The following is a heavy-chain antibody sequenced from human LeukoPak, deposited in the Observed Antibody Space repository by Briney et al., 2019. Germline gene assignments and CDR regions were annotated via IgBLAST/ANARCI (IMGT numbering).Heavy chain of an antibody. J-gene: IGHJ5*02. CDR2: IYYSGST. Sequence: PSETLSLTCTVSGGSISSYYWSWIRQPPGKGLEWIGYIYYSGSTNYNPSLKSRVTISVDTSKNQFSLKLSSVTAADTAVYYWARDYDLNWFDPWGQGTLVTVSS. CDR3: ARDYDLNWFDP. D-gene: IGHD3-3*01. CDR1: GGSISSYY. V-gene: IGHV4-59*01.